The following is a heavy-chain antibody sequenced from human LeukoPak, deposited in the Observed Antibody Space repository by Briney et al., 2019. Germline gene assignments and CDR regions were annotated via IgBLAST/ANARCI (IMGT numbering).Heavy chain of an antibody. J-gene: IGHJ4*02. V-gene: IGHV4-34*01. CDR1: GGSFSGYY. D-gene: IGHD3-10*01. Sequence: PSETLSLTCTVNGGSFSGYYWSWIRQPPGKGLEWIGEINHSGSTNYNPSLKSRVTISVDTSKNQFSLKLSSVTAADTAVYYCARRILWFGDYYFDYWGQGTLVTVSS. CDR3: ARRILWFGDYYFDY. CDR2: INHSGST.